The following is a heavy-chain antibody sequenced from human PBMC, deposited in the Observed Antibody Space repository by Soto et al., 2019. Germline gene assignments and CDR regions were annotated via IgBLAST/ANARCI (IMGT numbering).Heavy chain of an antibody. CDR2: IIPIFGTA. D-gene: IGHD2-2*01. J-gene: IGHJ6*02. Sequence: ASVKVSCKASGGTFSSYAISWVRQAPGQGLEWMGGIIPIFGTANYAQKFQGRVTITADESTSTAYMELSSLRSEDTAVYYCARTVVPAAIINSDYYYYGMDVWGQGTTVTVSS. V-gene: IGHV1-69*13. CDR1: GGTFSSYA. CDR3: ARTVVPAAIINSDYYYYGMDV.